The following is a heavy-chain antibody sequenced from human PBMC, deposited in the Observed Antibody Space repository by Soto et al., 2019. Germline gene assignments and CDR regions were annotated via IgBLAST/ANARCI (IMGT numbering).Heavy chain of an antibody. CDR2: ISSSASTI. V-gene: IGHV3-48*03. CDR1: RFTFSSYE. J-gene: IGHJ6*02. CDR3: ARGPDGYYGMDV. Sequence: EVLLVESGGGLVQPGGSLRLSCAASRFTFSSYEMNWVRQAPGKRLEWVSYISSSASTIYYADSVKGRFTISRDNAKNSLYLQMNSLRAEDTAVYYCARGPDGYYGMDVWGQGTTVTVSS.